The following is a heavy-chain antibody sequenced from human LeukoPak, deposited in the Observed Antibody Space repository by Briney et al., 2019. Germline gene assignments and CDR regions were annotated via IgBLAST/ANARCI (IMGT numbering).Heavy chain of an antibody. D-gene: IGHD3-16*02. J-gene: IGHJ4*02. CDR2: ISYDGSNK. V-gene: IGHV3-30*18. CDR3: AKELRLGELSFEPDY. CDR1: GFTFSSYG. Sequence: GGSLRLSCAASGFTFSSYGMHWVRQAPGKGLEWVAVISYDGSNKYYADSVKGRFTISRDNSKNTLYLQMNSLRAEDTAVYYCAKELRLGELSFEPDYWGQGTLVTVSS.